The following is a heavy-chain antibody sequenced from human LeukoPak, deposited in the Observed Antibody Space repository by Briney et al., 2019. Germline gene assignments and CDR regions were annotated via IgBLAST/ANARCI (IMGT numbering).Heavy chain of an antibody. CDR1: GGSISSYY. V-gene: IGHV4-59*01. CDR2: IYYSGST. CDR3: ARGIEDDXSXGYPDY. Sequence: SETLSLTCTVSGGSISSYYWSWIRQPPGKGLEWIGYIYYSGSTNYNPSLKSRVTISVDTSKNQFSLKLSSVTAADTAVYYCARGIEDDXSXGYPDYWGQGTLVTVSS. D-gene: IGHD3-22*01. J-gene: IGHJ4*02.